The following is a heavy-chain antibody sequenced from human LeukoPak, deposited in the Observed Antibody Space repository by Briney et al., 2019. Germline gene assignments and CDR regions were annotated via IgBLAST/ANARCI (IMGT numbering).Heavy chain of an antibody. J-gene: IGHJ3*02. V-gene: IGHV3-23*01. CDR1: GFIFSNYA. CDR3: AKDQRSGEYDYGWGPFDM. D-gene: IGHD3-16*01. CDR2: VSNSGNSA. Sequence: GGSLRLSCATSGFIFSNYAMGWVRQAPGKGLEWVSAVSNSGNSAVYTDSVRGRCTMSRDNSNNTILLQMNCLRAEDTAVYHRAKDQRSGEYDYGWGPFDMWGQGTMVTVSS.